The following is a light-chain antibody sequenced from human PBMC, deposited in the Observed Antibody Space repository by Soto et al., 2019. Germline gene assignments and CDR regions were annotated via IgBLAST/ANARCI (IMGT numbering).Light chain of an antibody. CDR2: EVT. Sequence: QSVLTQPPSASGSPGQSVTIPCTGTNSGIGEYNYVSWYQQHPGKVPKLLIYEVTKRPPGVPDRFSGSKSGNTASLIVSGLQAEDEADYYCSSFAGAPVVFGGGTKVTVL. CDR1: NSGIGEYNY. CDR3: SSFAGAPVV. J-gene: IGLJ2*01. V-gene: IGLV2-8*01.